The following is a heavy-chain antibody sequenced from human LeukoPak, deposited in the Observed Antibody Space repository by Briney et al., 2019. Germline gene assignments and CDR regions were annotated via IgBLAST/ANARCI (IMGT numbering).Heavy chain of an antibody. J-gene: IGHJ5*02. D-gene: IGHD1-26*01. Sequence: ASVKVSCKASGYTFGTHWMHWVRQAPGQGLEWMGIINPSGDFRSYAQKFQGRVTVTRDMSTRTVYMELSDLEPEDAAVYYCARDYSGEWEQLTGWWFDPWGQGTLVIVSS. CDR3: ARDYSGEWEQLTGWWFDP. CDR1: GYTFGTHW. V-gene: IGHV1-46*01. CDR2: INPSGDFR.